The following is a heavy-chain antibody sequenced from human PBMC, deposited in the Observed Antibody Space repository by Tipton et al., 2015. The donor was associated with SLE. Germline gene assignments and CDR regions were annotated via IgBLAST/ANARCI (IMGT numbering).Heavy chain of an antibody. J-gene: IGHJ5*02. CDR3: ARGGVGGYDYFGP. D-gene: IGHD5-12*01. Sequence: TLSLTCTVSGGSISSYYWTWIRQPPGKGLEWIGHMSYSGSTYYNPSLKSRITISVDTSKNHFSLKLSSVTAADTSVYYCARGGVGGYDYFGPWGQGTLVTVSS. CDR1: GGSISSYY. V-gene: IGHV4-59*06. CDR2: MSYSGST.